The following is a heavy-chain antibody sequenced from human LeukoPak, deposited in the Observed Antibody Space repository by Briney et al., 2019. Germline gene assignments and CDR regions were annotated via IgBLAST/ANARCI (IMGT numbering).Heavy chain of an antibody. V-gene: IGHV5-51*01. CDR3: ARHPSGGWPYYFDY. Sequence: GESLKISCKSSGYSFTNHWVAWVRQLPGKGLEGMGIIYPADSDTRYSPSFQGQVTISADKSISTAYLQWSSLKASDTAMYYCARHPSGGWPYYFDYWGQGTLVTVSS. D-gene: IGHD6-19*01. J-gene: IGHJ4*02. CDR2: IYPADSDT. CDR1: GYSFTNHW.